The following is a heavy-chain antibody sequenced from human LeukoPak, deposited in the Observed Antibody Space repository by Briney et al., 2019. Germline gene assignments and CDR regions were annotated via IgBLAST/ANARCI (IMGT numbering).Heavy chain of an antibody. Sequence: SETLSLTCAVYGGSISSYYWSWIRQPPGKGLEYIGNIYYSGSTNYSPSLKSRVTISVDTSNNHFSLKVTSVTTADTAVYYCARSSHCGSECYFLDYWGQGTLVTVSS. J-gene: IGHJ4*02. CDR3: ARSSHCGSECYFLDY. V-gene: IGHV4-59*01. CDR1: GGSISSYY. D-gene: IGHD2-21*01. CDR2: IYYSGST.